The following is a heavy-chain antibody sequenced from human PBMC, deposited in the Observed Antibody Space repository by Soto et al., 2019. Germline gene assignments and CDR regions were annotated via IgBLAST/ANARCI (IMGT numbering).Heavy chain of an antibody. CDR3: AREEHGSGSYYQY. D-gene: IGHD3-10*01. Sequence: ASVMVSCKASGGTFSSYAISWVRQAPGQGLEWMGGIIPMFGTANYAQKFKSRVTITADESTSTAYMELSSLRSEDTAVYYCAREEHGSGSYYQYWGQGTLVTVSS. V-gene: IGHV1-69*13. J-gene: IGHJ4*02. CDR2: IIPMFGTA. CDR1: GGTFSSYA.